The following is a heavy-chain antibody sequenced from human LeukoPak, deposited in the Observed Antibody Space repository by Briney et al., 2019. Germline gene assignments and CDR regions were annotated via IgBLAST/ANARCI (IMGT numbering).Heavy chain of an antibody. V-gene: IGHV4-59*01. Sequence: SETLSLTCTVSGGSFNSYYWSWIRQPPGKGLEWIGYIYYSGSTNYNPSLKSRDTISIDMSKNQFSLKLRSVTAADTAVYYCARGPTKNYFDYWGQGTLVTVSS. CDR2: IYYSGST. CDR1: GGSFNSYY. J-gene: IGHJ4*02. CDR3: ARGPTKNYFDY.